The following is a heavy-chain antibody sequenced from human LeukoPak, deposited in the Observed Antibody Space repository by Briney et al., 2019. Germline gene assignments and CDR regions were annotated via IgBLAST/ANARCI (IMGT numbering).Heavy chain of an antibody. CDR1: GFTFSSYA. CDR3: ARDPRSYGSSVEY. V-gene: IGHV3-30-3*01. CDR2: ISYDGSNE. D-gene: IGHD6-13*01. J-gene: IGHJ4*02. Sequence: GGSLRLSCAASGFTFSSYAMHWVRQAPGKGLEWVALISYDGSNEYYADSVKGRFTISRDKSKNTLYLQMNSLRAEDTAVYYCARDPRSYGSSVEYWGQGTLVTVSS.